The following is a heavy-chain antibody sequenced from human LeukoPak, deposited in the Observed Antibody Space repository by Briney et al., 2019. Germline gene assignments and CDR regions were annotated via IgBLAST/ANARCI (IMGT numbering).Heavy chain of an antibody. V-gene: IGHV4-34*01. CDR3: ARLCLVDSNYPKGYFDY. J-gene: IGHJ4*02. CDR1: GGSISSGGYY. Sequence: PSETLSLTCAVSGGSISSGGYYWSWIRQPPGKGLEWIGEINHSGSTNYNPSLKSRVTISVDTSKNQFSLKLSSVTAADTAVYYCARLCLVDSNYPKGYFDYWGQGTLVTVSS. D-gene: IGHD4-4*01. CDR2: INHSGST.